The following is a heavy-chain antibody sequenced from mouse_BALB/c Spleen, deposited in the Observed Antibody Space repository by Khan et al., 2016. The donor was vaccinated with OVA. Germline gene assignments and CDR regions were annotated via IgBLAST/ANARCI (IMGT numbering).Heavy chain of an antibody. CDR1: GFSLTNYG. Sequence: QVQLKESGPGLVAPSQSLSITCTISGFSLTNYGIHWGRQPPGKGLEWLVVIWSDGSTTYNSDLKSRLTNSKDNSKSQVFLKMNSLHTDDTAMYFCARQPYYHYNIMDYWGQGTSVTVSS. D-gene: IGHD2-10*01. V-gene: IGHV2-6-1*01. CDR2: IWSDGST. J-gene: IGHJ4*01. CDR3: ARQPYYHYNIMDY.